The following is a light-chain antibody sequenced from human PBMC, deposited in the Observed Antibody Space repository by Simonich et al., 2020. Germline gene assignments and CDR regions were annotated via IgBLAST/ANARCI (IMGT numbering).Light chain of an antibody. V-gene: IGLV6-57*03. CDR2: GDN. J-gene: IGLJ3*02. Sequence: NFMLTQPHSVSESPGKTVTISCTRSSGSIASNYVQWYQQRPGSAPTPVIYGDNQRPSGVPDRFSGSIDSSSNSASLTISGLKTEDEADYYCQSYDSSSWVFGGGTKLTVL. CDR1: SGSIASNY. CDR3: QSYDSSSWV.